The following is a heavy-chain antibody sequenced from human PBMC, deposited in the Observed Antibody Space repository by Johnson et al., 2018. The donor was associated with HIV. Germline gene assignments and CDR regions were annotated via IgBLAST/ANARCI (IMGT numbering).Heavy chain of an antibody. J-gene: IGHJ3*01. D-gene: IGHD3-22*01. CDR2: ICSSGTTL. CDR1: GFTFCDYY. CDR3: ARGFVRISMILVADAFDL. Sequence: QVHLVESWGGLVKPGPSLRLSCAASGFTFCDYYMSWIHQDPGKGLEWVSYICSSGTTLYYSDSVKCRFPISRDNTKNSLHLQMNSLRGEDTDLYYCARGFVRISMILVADAFDLWGQGTMVTVSS. V-gene: IGHV3-11*01.